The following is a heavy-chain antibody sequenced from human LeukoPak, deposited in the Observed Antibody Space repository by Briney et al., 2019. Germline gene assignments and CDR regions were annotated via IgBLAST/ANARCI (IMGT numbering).Heavy chain of an antibody. D-gene: IGHD6-19*01. CDR3: AREGSGYSSGWYG. J-gene: IGHJ4*02. V-gene: IGHV1-46*01. CDR2: INPSGGST. Sequence: ASVKVSCKASGYSFSTHWMHWVRQAPGQGLEWMGIINPSGGSTSYAQKFQGRVTMTRDMSTSTVYMELSSLRSEDTAVYYCAREGSGYSSGWYGWGQGTLVTVSS. CDR1: GYSFSTHW.